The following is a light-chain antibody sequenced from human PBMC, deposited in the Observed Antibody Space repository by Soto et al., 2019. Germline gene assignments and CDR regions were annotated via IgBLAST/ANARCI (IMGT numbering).Light chain of an antibody. Sequence: QSVLTQPASVSGSPGQSITISCTGTSSDVGGYNYVSWYQQHPGKAPKLVIYDVSNRPSGISYRFSGSKSGNTASLTISGLQAEDEADYYCCSFTSTRTYVFGTGTKVTVL. CDR1: SSDVGGYNY. CDR3: CSFTSTRTYV. J-gene: IGLJ1*01. CDR2: DVS. V-gene: IGLV2-14*03.